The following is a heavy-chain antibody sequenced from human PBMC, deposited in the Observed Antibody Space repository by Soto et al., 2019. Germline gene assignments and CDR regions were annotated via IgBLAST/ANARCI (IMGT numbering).Heavy chain of an antibody. J-gene: IGHJ5*02. CDR3: AGDFRVVVAEQEDWFDP. D-gene: IGHD3-3*01. V-gene: IGHV4-34*01. CDR2: INHSGST. Sequence: PSETLSLTCAVYGGSFSGYYWSWIRQPPGKGLEWIGEINHSGSTNYNPSLKSRVTISVDTSKNQFSLKLSSVTAADTAVYYCAGDFRVVVAEQEDWFDPWGQGTLVTVSS. CDR1: GGSFSGYY.